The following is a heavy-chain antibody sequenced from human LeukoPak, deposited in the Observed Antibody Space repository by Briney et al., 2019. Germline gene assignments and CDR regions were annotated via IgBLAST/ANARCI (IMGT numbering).Heavy chain of an antibody. CDR2: ISAYNGNT. J-gene: IGHJ4*02. Sequence: GASVKVSCKASGYTFTVYAMNWVRQAPGQGLESMGWISAYNGNTNYEQKLQGRVTMTTDTSTSTAYMELRSLRSDDTAVYYCARDTQPGEDIVVDYWGQGTLVTVSS. CDR3: ARDTQPGEDIVVDY. V-gene: IGHV1-18*01. CDR1: GYTFTVYA. D-gene: IGHD5-12*01.